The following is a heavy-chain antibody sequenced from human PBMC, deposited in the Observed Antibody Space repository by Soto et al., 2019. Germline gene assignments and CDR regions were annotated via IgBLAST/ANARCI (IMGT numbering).Heavy chain of an antibody. Sequence: QITLKESGPTLVKPTQTLTLTCTFSGFSLSTSGVGVGWIRQPPGKALEWLALIYWDDDNRYSPSLKSRLTITKDTSKNRVVLTMTNMDPVDTATYYCARRDYYSSASLTFDYWGQGTVVTVSS. CDR3: ARRDYYSSASLTFDY. J-gene: IGHJ4*02. CDR1: GFSLSTSGVG. D-gene: IGHD3-10*01. CDR2: IYWDDDN. V-gene: IGHV2-5*02.